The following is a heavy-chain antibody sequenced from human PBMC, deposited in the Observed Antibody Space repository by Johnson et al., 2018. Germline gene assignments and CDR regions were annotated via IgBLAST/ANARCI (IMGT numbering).Heavy chain of an antibody. Sequence: QLVESGGGVVQPGRSLRLSCVGSGFTFNSYVMYWVRQSPGRGLDWVSGISGSGATTDYADSVKGRFTISRDNSQNTQYLQMNGLRAEATAVYFCAKYPYSSWDFYYMDVRGKGTTVTVS. CDR2: ISGSGATT. V-gene: IGHV3-23*04. D-gene: IGHD6-13*01. J-gene: IGHJ6*03. CDR3: AKYPYSSWDFYYMDV. CDR1: GFTFNSYV.